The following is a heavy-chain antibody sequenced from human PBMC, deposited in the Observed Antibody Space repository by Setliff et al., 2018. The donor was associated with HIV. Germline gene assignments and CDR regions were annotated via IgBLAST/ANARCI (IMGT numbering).Heavy chain of an antibody. Sequence: PSETLSLTCTVSGGSISSYYWSWIRQPPGKGLEWIGEINHRGSTNYNPSLKSRVTMSVDTSKNQFSLKLSSVTVADTAVYYCAKDHATSSWFTALLDYWGQGALVTVSS. J-gene: IGHJ4*02. CDR1: GGSISSYY. CDR2: INHRGST. V-gene: IGHV4-34*01. D-gene: IGHD6-13*01. CDR3: AKDHATSSWFTALLDY.